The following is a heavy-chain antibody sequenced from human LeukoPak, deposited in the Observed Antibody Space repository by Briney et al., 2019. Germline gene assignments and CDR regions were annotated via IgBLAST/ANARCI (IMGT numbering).Heavy chain of an antibody. J-gene: IGHJ4*02. CDR2: IKQDGSEK. CDR1: GLTFSSYW. D-gene: IGHD3-16*02. Sequence: GGSLRLSCAASGLTFSSYWMSWVRQAPGKGLEWVANIKQDGSEKYYVDSVKGRFTISRDNSKNTLYLQMNSLRAEDTAVYYCASSITFGGVIVEYWGQGTLVTVSS. V-gene: IGHV3-7*01. CDR3: ASSITFGGVIVEY.